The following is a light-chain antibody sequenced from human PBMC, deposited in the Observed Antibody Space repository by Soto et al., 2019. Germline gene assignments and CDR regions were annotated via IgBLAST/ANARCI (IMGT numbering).Light chain of an antibody. CDR3: QQYKNWLALT. J-gene: IGKJ4*01. CDR1: QRLSSN. Sequence: EIVMTQSPATLSGSPGERATLSCRASQRLSSNLAWYQQKPGQAPRLLIYDVSTRATGIPARFSGSGSGTEFTLTISSLQSEDSAVYYCQQYKNWLALTFGGGTKVDIK. V-gene: IGKV3-15*01. CDR2: DVS.